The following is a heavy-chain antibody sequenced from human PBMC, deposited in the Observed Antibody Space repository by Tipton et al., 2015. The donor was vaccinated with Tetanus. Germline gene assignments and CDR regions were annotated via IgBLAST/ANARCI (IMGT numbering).Heavy chain of an antibody. CDR2: IYSGGST. Sequence: TLSLTCTVSGGPTHDYYWSWIRQSAGKGLEWIGRIYSGGSTRHNPSLKSRLTMSMDTSQNQFSLKLNSVTVADTAVYFCARVLRYSARGGWDDAFDIWGQGTMVTVSS. V-gene: IGHV4-4*07. CDR1: GGPTHDYY. CDR3: ARVLRYSARGGWDDAFDI. J-gene: IGHJ3*02. D-gene: IGHD2-8*02.